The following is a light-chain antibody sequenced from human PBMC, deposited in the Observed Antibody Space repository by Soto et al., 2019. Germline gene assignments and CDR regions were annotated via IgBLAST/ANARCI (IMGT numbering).Light chain of an antibody. V-gene: IGKV2-28*01. J-gene: IGKJ1*01. CDR3: MQALHLPRT. CDR2: LGS. Sequence: DIVMTQAPLSLPVTPGEPASISCRSSQSLENDFGKSLLDWYLQKPGQSPPLLVYLGSRRASGVHDRFSGTGSGKDFTLRISRVEAEDVGVYDCMQALHLPRTFGEETKVEIK. CDR1: QSLENDFGKSL.